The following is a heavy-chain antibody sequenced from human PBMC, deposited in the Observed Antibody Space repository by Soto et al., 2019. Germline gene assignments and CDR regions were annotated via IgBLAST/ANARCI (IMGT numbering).Heavy chain of an antibody. D-gene: IGHD2-21*02. J-gene: IGHJ5*02. Sequence: LQLRESGPGLVKPSETLSLTCTVSGGSISSSSYYWGWIRQPPGKGLEWIGSIYYSGSTYYNPSLKSRVTISVDTSKNQFSLKLSSVTAADTAVYYCARASHDSTFDPWGQGTLVTVSS. CDR3: ARASHDSTFDP. CDR1: GGSISSSSYY. V-gene: IGHV4-39*01. CDR2: IYYSGST.